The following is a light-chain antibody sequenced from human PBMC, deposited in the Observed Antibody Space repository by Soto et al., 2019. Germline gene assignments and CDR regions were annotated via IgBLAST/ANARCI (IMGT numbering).Light chain of an antibody. CDR3: QQYENLPYT. J-gene: IGKJ2*01. Sequence: DIQLTQSASSLSASVGDRVTITCQASQVITNYLNWYQQKPGKAPKLLIYDISTLEIGVPSRFGGSESGTHFTFTITGLQPADIATYYCQQYENLPYTFGQGTKLEI. CDR1: QVITNY. V-gene: IGKV1-33*01. CDR2: DIS.